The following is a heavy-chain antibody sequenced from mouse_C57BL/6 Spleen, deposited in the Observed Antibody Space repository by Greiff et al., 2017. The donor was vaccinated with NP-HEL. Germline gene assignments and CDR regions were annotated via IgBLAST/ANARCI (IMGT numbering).Heavy chain of an antibody. CDR3: ARDYGRGPGWFAY. CDR1: GYAFSSSW. D-gene: IGHD1-1*01. V-gene: IGHV1-82*01. J-gene: IGHJ3*01. Sequence: QVQLQQSGPELVKPGASVKISCNASGYAFSSSWMNWVKQRPGKGLEWIGRIYPGDGDTNYNGKFKGKATLPANNSSSTAYMQLSSLTSEDTAVYCCARDYGRGPGWFAYWGQGTLVTVSA. CDR2: IYPGDGDT.